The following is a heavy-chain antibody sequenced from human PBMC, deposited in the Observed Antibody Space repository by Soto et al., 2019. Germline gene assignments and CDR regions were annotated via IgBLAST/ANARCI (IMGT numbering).Heavy chain of an antibody. D-gene: IGHD7-27*01. V-gene: IGHV3-23*01. CDR1: GFPFSSYA. J-gene: IGHJ6*02. Sequence: EVQLLESGGGLVQPGGSLRLSCVASGFPFSSYAMSWVRQTPGRGLECVSSISSGSNTYYTDSVRGRFTISRDNSKNSLYLQMSSLIADDTDLYYCEKASATGKSDGMDVWGQGTTVSVSS. CDR3: EKASATGKSDGMDV. CDR2: ISSGSNT.